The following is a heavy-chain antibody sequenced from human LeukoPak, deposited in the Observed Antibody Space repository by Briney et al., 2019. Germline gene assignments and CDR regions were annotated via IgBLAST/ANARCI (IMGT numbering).Heavy chain of an antibody. D-gene: IGHD5-18*01. V-gene: IGHV3-66*01. J-gene: IGHJ4*02. Sequence: GGSLRLSCAASGFTFSSYSMNWVRQAPGKGLEWVSVIYSDGSTYYADSVKGRFTISRDNSKNTVYLQMNSLRAEDTAVYYCARDPGYSYGYDYWGQGTLVTVSS. CDR1: GFTFSSYS. CDR2: IYSDGST. CDR3: ARDPGYSYGYDY.